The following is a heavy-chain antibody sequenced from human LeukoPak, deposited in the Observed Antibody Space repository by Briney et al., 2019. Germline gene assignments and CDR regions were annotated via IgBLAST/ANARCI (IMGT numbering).Heavy chain of an antibody. CDR3: ARVAVIYQYYMDV. CDR1: GFTFSDYY. D-gene: IGHD2-2*01. J-gene: IGHJ6*03. Sequence: KPGGSLRLSCAASGFTFSDYYMSWIRQAPGKGLEWVSYISSSGSTIYYADSVKGRFTISRDNAKNSLYMQLNSLTAEDTAVYYCARVAVIYQYYMDVWGRGTTVTVSS. V-gene: IGHV3-11*04. CDR2: ISSSGSTI.